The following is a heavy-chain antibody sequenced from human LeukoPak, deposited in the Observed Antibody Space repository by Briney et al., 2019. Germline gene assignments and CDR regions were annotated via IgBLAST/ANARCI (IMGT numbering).Heavy chain of an antibody. J-gene: IGHJ4*02. CDR3: ARGPSLFDY. V-gene: IGHV4-59*01. CDR2: IYYSGST. CDR1: GGSISSYY. Sequence: SETLSLTCTVSGGSISSYYCSWIRQPPGKGLEWIGSIYYSGSTYYNPSLKSRVTISVDTSKKQFSLKLSSVTAVDTAVYHCARGPSLFDYWGQGTLVTVSS.